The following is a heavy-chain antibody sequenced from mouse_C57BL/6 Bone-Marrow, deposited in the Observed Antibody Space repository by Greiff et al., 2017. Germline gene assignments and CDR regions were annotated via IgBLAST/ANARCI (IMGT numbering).Heavy chain of an antibody. V-gene: IGHV1-64*01. J-gene: IGHJ3*01. D-gene: IGHD1-1*01. CDR1: GYTFTSYW. CDR2: IHPNSGST. Sequence: VQLQQPGAELVKPGASVKLSCKASGYTFTSYWMHWVKQRPGQGLEWIGMIHPNSGSTNYNEKFKSKATLTVDKSSSTAYMHLSSLTSEDSAVYDCARSLYYGSSFSPFAYWGQGTLVTVSA. CDR3: ARSLYYGSSFSPFAY.